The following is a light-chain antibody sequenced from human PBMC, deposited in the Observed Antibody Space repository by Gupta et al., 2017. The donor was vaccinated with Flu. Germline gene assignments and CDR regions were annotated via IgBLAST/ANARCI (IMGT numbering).Light chain of an antibody. J-gene: IGLJ2*01. CDR2: GQN. V-gene: IGLV3-19*01. CDR3: ISRDTSGSHVV. Sequence: SSELTQDPAVSVALGQTVTITCQGDFLRNYYASWYHQKPRQAPVLVLYGQNNRPSGIPDRISGFTSRSTASLTITGAQSGDEGDYFCISRDTSGSHVVFGGGTKVTVL. CDR1: FLRNYY.